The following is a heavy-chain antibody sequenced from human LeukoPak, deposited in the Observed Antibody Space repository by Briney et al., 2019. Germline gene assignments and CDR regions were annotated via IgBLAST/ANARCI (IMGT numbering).Heavy chain of an antibody. D-gene: IGHD6-13*01. CDR3: ARDGYSSSWRNYYYMDV. CDR1: GFTVSSNY. Sequence: SGGSLRLSCAASGFTVSSNYMSWVRQAPGKGLEWVSVIYSGGSTYYADSVKGRFTISRDNSKNTLYLQMNSLRAEDTAVYYCARDGYSSSWRNYYYMDVWGKGTTVTISS. CDR2: IYSGGST. J-gene: IGHJ6*03. V-gene: IGHV3-66*01.